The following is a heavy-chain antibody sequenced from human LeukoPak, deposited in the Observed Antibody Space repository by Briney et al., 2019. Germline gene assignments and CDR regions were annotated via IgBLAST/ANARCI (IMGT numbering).Heavy chain of an antibody. V-gene: IGHV4-39*01. CDR1: GGSISSSSSY. Sequence: PSETLSLTCSVSGGSISSSSSYWGWIRRPPGKGLEWIATTHYSGSTNYNPSLKSRVTISVDTSKNQFSLKLSSVTAADTAVYYCARHTSGSSLDYWGQGTLVTVSS. CDR2: THYSGST. CDR3: ARHTSGSSLDY. J-gene: IGHJ4*02. D-gene: IGHD6-6*01.